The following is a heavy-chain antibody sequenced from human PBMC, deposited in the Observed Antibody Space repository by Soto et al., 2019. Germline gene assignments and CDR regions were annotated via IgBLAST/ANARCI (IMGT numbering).Heavy chain of an antibody. CDR1: GFTFSSYS. D-gene: IGHD3-22*01. V-gene: IGHV3-21*01. CDR3: ATHISSGYYYFDY. Sequence: GSLRLSCAASGFTFSSYSMNWVRQAPGKGLEWVSSISSSSSYIYYADSVKGRFTISRDNAKNSLYLQMNSLRAEDTAVYYCATHISSGYYYFDYWGQGTLVTVSS. J-gene: IGHJ4*02. CDR2: ISSSSSYI.